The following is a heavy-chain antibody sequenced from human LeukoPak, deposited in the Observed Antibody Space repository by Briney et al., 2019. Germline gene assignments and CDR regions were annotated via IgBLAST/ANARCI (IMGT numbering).Heavy chain of an antibody. D-gene: IGHD5-18*01. J-gene: IGHJ4*02. V-gene: IGHV5-51*01. Sequence: GESLKISCKASGYSFTSYWIGWVRQLPGKGLEWMGIIDPSDSEARYTPSFQGQVTISVDKSLTTAYLQWNSLKASDTAMYYCARQTAMGRSGDYWGQGTLVTVSS. CDR1: GYSFTSYW. CDR3: ARQTAMGRSGDY. CDR2: IDPSDSEA.